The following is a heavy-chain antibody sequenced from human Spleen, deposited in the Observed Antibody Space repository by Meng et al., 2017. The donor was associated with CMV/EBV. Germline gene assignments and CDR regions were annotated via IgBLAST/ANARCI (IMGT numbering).Heavy chain of an antibody. CDR2: IATSSATI. V-gene: IGHV3-48*04. D-gene: IGHD1-14*01. CDR3: ARTDPTGYGMDV. CDR1: GFTFSGYG. J-gene: IGHJ6*02. Sequence: GGSLRLSCAASGFTFSGYGMNWVRQAPGKGLEWVSYIATSSATIYYADSVKSRFTISRNNAKNSLYLQVNSLRVEDTAVYYCARTDPTGYGMDVWGQGTTVTVSS.